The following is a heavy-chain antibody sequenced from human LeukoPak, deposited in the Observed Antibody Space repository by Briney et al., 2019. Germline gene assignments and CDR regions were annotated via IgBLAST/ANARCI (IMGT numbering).Heavy chain of an antibody. CDR3: ARDLASVAVTTSDY. CDR2: INPNSGGT. Sequence: ASVKVSCKASGYTFTGYYMHWVRQAPGQELEWMGWINPNSGGTSYAQKFQGRVTMTRDTSITTAYMELSRLTSDDTAVYYCARDLASVAVTTSDYWGQGTLVTVSS. J-gene: IGHJ4*02. D-gene: IGHD4-17*01. CDR1: GYTFTGYY. V-gene: IGHV1-2*02.